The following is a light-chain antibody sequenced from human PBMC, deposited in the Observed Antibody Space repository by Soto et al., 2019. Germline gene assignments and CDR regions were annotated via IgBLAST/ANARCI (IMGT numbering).Light chain of an antibody. CDR3: QHRSNWPA. V-gene: IGKV3-11*01. J-gene: IGKJ4*01. CDR2: GAS. CDR1: QSVSSH. Sequence: EIVLTQSPATLSLSPGERATLSCRASQSVSSHLAWYQQKPGQAPRLLIYGASGRATGIAARFSGSGSGTDFTLTISSLEPEDFALYYCQHRSNWPAFGGGTKVDIK.